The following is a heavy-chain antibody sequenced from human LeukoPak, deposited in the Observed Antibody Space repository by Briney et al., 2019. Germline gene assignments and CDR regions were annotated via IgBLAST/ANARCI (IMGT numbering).Heavy chain of an antibody. CDR1: GGSISSGGYS. J-gene: IGHJ4*02. Sequence: SETLSLTCAVSGGSISSGGYSWSWIRQPPGKGLEWIGYIYHSGSTYYNPSLKSRVTISVDRSKNQFSLKLSSVTAADTAVYYCARVFTPSSDYYFDYWGQGTLVTVSS. CDR2: IYHSGST. V-gene: IGHV4-30-2*01. D-gene: IGHD3-22*01. CDR3: ARVFTPSSDYYFDY.